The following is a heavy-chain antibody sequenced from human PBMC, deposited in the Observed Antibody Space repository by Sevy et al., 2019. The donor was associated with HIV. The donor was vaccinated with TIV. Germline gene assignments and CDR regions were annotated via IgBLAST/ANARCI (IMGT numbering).Heavy chain of an antibody. Sequence: SETLSLTCAVYGGSFSGYYWSWIRQPPGKGLEWIGEINHSGSTNYNPSLKSRVTISVDTSKNQFSLKLSSVTAADTAVYYCARLWNKEYQLLFSSYYYGMDVWGQGTTVTVSS. D-gene: IGHD2-2*01. CDR1: GGSFSGYY. J-gene: IGHJ6*02. CDR3: ARLWNKEYQLLFSSYYYGMDV. CDR2: INHSGST. V-gene: IGHV4-34*01.